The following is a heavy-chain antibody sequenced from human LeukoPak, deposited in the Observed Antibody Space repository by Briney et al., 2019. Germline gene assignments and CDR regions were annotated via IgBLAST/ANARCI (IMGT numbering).Heavy chain of an antibody. J-gene: IGHJ3*02. V-gene: IGHV3-23*01. Sequence: GGSLRLSCAASGFTFSSYAMSWVRQAPGKGLEWVSAIRGSGGTTYYADSVKGRFTISRDNSKNTLYMQMNSLRAVDTAVYYCAKGGDPSMGHAFDIWGQGTVVTVSS. CDR1: GFTFSSYA. CDR2: IRGSGGTT. CDR3: AKGGDPSMGHAFDI. D-gene: IGHD5-18*01.